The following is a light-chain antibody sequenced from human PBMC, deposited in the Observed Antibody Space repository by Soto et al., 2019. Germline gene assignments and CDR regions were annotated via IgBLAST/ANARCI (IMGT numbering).Light chain of an antibody. CDR1: QSVSSN. CDR3: QQRLSWPIT. Sequence: EIVMTQSPATLSVSPGERATLSCSASQSVSSNLAWYQQKPGQAPRVIMYGASRRATGIPDRFSGGGSGTDFTLTISSLEPEDFAVYYCQQRLSWPITFGQGTRLEIK. CDR2: GAS. V-gene: IGKV3-11*01. J-gene: IGKJ5*01.